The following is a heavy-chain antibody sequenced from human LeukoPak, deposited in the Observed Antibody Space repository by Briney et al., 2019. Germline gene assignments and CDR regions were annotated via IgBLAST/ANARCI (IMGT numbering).Heavy chain of an antibody. CDR2: TYYRSKWYN. Sequence: SQTLSLTCAISGDSVSTNSVAWNWIRQSPSRGLEWLGRTYYRSKWYNDYAISVKSRITINPDTSKNQFSLQLNSVTPEDTAVYSCARSSCGGGSCYIDYWGQGTLVTVSS. CDR3: ARSSCGGGSCYIDY. V-gene: IGHV6-1*01. J-gene: IGHJ4*02. D-gene: IGHD2-15*01. CDR1: GDSVSTNSVA.